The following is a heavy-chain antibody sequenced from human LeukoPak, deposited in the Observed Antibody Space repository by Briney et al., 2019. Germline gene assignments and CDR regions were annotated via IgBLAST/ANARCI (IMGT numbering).Heavy chain of an antibody. CDR2: IKQDGSEK. CDR1: GFTFSSYW. Sequence: GSLRLSCAVSGFTFSSYWMSWVRQAPGKGLEWVANIKQDGSEKYYVDSVKGRFTISRDNAKNSLYLQMNSLRAEDTAVYYCAKQQLGHFDYWGQGTLVTVSS. CDR3: AKQQLGHFDY. D-gene: IGHD6-13*01. V-gene: IGHV3-7*01. J-gene: IGHJ4*02.